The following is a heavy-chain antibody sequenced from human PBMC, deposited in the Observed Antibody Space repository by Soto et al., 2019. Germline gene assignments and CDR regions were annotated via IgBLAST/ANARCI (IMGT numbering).Heavy chain of an antibody. CDR2: VYYTGNT. D-gene: IGHD6-13*01. CDR3: AKGPWQPPHCFDP. CDR1: GGSISTSS. Sequence: SETLSLTCTVSGGSISTSSWNWIRQAPGKGLEWIGCVYYTGNTNYNPSLKSRVTMSLDTSKNTLYLQMNSLRAEDTAVYYCAKGPWQPPHCFDPWGLGTLVTVSS. J-gene: IGHJ5*02. V-gene: IGHV4-59*12.